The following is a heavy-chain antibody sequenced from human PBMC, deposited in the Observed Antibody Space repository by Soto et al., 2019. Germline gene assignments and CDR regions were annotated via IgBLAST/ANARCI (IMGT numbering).Heavy chain of an antibody. V-gene: IGHV3-23*01. CDR1: GFTFSSYA. CDR3: AKDLMGWGELETPPDYYGSGSSLTLFDY. CDR2: ISGSGGST. Sequence: PGGSLRLSCAASGFTFSSYAMSWVRQAPGKGLEWVSAISGSGGSTYYADSVKGRFTISRDNSKNTLYLQMNSLRAEDTAVYYCAKDLMGWGELETPPDYYGSGSSLTLFDYWGQGTPVTVSS. D-gene: IGHD3-10*01. J-gene: IGHJ4*02.